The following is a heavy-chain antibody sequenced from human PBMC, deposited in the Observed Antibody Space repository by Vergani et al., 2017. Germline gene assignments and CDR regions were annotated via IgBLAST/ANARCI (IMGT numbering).Heavy chain of an antibody. V-gene: IGHV3-66*02. CDR2: IYSGGST. CDR3: ARAYCSSTSCHPYYYGMDV. Sequence: EVQLVESGGGLVQPGGSLRLSCAASGFTVSSNYMSWVRQAPGKGLEWVSVIYSGGSTYYADSVKGRFTTSRDNSKNTLYLQMNSLRAEDTAVYYCARAYCSSTSCHPYYYGMDVWGQGTTVTVSS. J-gene: IGHJ6*02. CDR1: GFTVSSNY. D-gene: IGHD2-2*01.